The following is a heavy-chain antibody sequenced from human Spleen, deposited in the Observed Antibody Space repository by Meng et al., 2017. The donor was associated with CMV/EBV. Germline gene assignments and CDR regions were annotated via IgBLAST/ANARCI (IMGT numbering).Heavy chain of an antibody. Sequence: GSLRLSCTVSGGSVSSGSYYWSWIRQPPGKGLEWIGYIYYSGSTNYNPSLKSRVTISVDTSKNQFSLKLSSVTAADTAVYYCARDWAYDYDSSGYYRYFDYWGQGTLVTVSS. CDR1: GGSVSSGSYY. D-gene: IGHD3-22*01. V-gene: IGHV4-61*01. CDR3: ARDWAYDYDSSGYYRYFDY. J-gene: IGHJ4*02. CDR2: IYYSGST.